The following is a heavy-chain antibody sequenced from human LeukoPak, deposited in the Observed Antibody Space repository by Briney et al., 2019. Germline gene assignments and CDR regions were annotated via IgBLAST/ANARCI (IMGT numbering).Heavy chain of an antibody. J-gene: IGHJ4*02. CDR1: GYTFTSYG. CDR3: ARSSYCSGGSCYSGY. CDR2: ISAYNGNT. V-gene: IGHV1-18*01. D-gene: IGHD2-15*01. Sequence: ASVKVSCKASGYTFTSYGISWVRQAPGQGLEWMGWISAYNGNTNYAQKLQGRVTMTTDTSTSTAYMELRSLRSDDTAVYYCARSSYCSGGSCYSGYWGQGTLVTVPS.